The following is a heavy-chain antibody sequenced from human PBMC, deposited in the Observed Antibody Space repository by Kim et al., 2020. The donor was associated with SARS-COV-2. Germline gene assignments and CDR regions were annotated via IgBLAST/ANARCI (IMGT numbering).Heavy chain of an antibody. V-gene: IGHV4-61*01. CDR3: ARVGGGTYQNYFDH. Sequence: SETLSLTCTVSGGSVSSSSYYWSWIRQPPGKGLECIGYIFYSGDTNYNPSLKSRVTISVDTSRNQFSLKLSSVTSADTAVYYCARVGGGTYQNYFDHWGQGTLVTVSS. D-gene: IGHD1-7*01. CDR2: IFYSGDT. J-gene: IGHJ4*02. CDR1: GGSVSSSSYY.